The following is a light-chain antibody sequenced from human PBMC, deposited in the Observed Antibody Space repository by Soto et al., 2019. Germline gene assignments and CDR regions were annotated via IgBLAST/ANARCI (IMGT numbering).Light chain of an antibody. CDR1: QSVGRN. J-gene: IGKJ1*01. V-gene: IGKV3-20*01. Sequence: IELTQSPATLPISPGETATLSCRASQSVGRNLAWYQQKPVQAPRLLIYGASSRATGVPDRFSGGGSGTDFTLTIRRLEPEDVAVYYCQQYGSSYPWTFGQGTKV. CDR3: QQYGSSYPWT. CDR2: GAS.